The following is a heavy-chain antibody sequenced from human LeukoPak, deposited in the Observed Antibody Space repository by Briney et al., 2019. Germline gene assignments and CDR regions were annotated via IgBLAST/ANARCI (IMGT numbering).Heavy chain of an antibody. V-gene: IGHV3-15*01. CDR1: GFTFSDYW. CDR3: ATDPGEWEPI. J-gene: IGHJ3*02. CDR2: IKSKTDGGTS. D-gene: IGHD1-26*01. Sequence: GGSLRLSCAASGFTFSDYWMSWFRQAPGKGLEWVGRIKSKTDGGTSDYAAPVQGRFTISRDDSKNTLYLQMNSLKIEDTAVYYCATDPGEWEPIWGQGTMVTVSS.